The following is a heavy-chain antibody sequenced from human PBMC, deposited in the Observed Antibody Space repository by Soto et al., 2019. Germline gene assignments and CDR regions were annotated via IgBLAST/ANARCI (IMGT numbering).Heavy chain of an antibody. J-gene: IGHJ2*01. Sequence: QVQLQESGPGLVNPSETLSLTCTVSGGSISGGGYYWSWIRQPPGKGLEWIGYIYDSGSTYYNPSLKSRISISVDTSNNQFSLRLSSVTAADTAVYYCAREIIPLTTDWYVDLWGRGTLVTVSS. CDR3: AREIIPLTTDWYVDL. D-gene: IGHD4-17*01. V-gene: IGHV4-30-4*01. CDR2: IYDSGST. CDR1: GGSISGGGYY.